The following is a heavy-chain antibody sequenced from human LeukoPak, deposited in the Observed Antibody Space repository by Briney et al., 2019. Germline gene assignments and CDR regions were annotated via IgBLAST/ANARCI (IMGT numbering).Heavy chain of an antibody. D-gene: IGHD6-13*01. CDR1: GFTFSTYS. V-gene: IGHV3-48*01. CDR2: ISSGGRTT. CDR3: AKGSSSYDY. Sequence: GGSLRLSCTASGFTFSTYSMTWVRQAPGKGLEWVSYISSGGRTTHYTDSVKGRFTFSRDNAKNSVYLQMNSLRAEDTAVYYCAKGSSSYDYWGQGTLVTVSS. J-gene: IGHJ4*02.